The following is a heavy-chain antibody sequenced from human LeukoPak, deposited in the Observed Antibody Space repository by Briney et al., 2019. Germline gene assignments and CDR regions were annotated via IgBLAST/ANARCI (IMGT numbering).Heavy chain of an antibody. D-gene: IGHD3-22*01. Sequence: SETLSFTCTVSGGSISGSSYYWGWIRQTPGKGLEWFASIFYGGTTYYNPSLKGRVTILLQKSKNQFSLKLSSVTAADTAVYYCARDKGGSSGYYEPLDYWGQGTLVTVSS. CDR2: IFYGGTT. CDR1: GGSISGSSYY. CDR3: ARDKGGSSGYYEPLDY. J-gene: IGHJ4*02. V-gene: IGHV4-39*07.